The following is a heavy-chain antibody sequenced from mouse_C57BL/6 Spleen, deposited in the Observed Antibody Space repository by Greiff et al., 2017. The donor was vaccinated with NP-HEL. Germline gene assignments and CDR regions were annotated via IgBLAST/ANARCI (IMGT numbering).Heavy chain of an antibody. D-gene: IGHD3-2*02. J-gene: IGHJ3*01. V-gene: IGHV1-42*01. Sequence: EVQLQQSGPELVKPGASVKISCKASGYSFTGYYMNWVKQSPEKSLEWIGEINPSTGGTTYNQKFKAKATLTVDKSSSTAYMQLKSLTSEDSAVYYCAGGDSSGPAAWFAYWGQGTLVTVSA. CDR3: AGGDSSGPAAWFAY. CDR2: INPSTGGT. CDR1: GYSFTGYY.